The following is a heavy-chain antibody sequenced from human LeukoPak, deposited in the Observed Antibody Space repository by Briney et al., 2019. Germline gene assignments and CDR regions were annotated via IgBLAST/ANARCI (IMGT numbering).Heavy chain of an antibody. CDR1: GGSISSYY. CDR3: ARLRSGYDILTGYLDY. V-gene: IGHV4-59*08. J-gene: IGHJ4*02. D-gene: IGHD3-9*01. Sequence: SETLSLTCTVSGGSISSYYWSWIRQPPGKGLKWIGYIYYSGSTNYNPSLKSRVTISVDTSKNQFSLKLSSVTAADTAVYYCARLRSGYDILTGYLDYWGQGTLVTVSS. CDR2: IYYSGST.